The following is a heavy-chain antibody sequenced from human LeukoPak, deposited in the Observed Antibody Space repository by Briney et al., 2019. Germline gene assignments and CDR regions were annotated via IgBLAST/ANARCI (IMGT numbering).Heavy chain of an antibody. CDR1: GFTFSSYS. D-gene: IGHD2-2*01. Sequence: GGSLRLSWAASGFTFSSYSMNWVRQAPGKGLEWASSISSSSSYIYYADSVKGRFTISRDNAKNSLYLQMNSLRAEDTAVYYCARDMRLRAFDIWGQGTMVTVSS. CDR2: ISSSSSYI. J-gene: IGHJ3*02. V-gene: IGHV3-21*01. CDR3: ARDMRLRAFDI.